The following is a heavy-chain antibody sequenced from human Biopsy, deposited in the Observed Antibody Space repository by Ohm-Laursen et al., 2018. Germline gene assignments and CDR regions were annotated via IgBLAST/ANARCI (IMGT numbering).Heavy chain of an antibody. Sequence: SVKVSCNTSGYNFISYSINWVRQAPGQGLEWMGWIRPLNGDTKYGQKFQDRVTMTTDTSTSTVYMELTSLRSDDTAVYYCARGEVTFGELIVSIDSWGQGTLVTVSS. CDR3: ARGEVTFGELIVSIDS. D-gene: IGHD3-16*02. CDR2: IRPLNGDT. CDR1: GYNFISYS. J-gene: IGHJ4*02. V-gene: IGHV1-18*01.